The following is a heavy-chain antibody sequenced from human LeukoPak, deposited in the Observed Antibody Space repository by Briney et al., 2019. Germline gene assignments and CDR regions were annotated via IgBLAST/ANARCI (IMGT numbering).Heavy chain of an antibody. Sequence: PGGSLRLSCSASGFTFSSYAMNWVRQAPGKGLEWVSTLSTGGGTAYYADSVKGRFTISRDNSKNTLYLQMNRLRAEDTAIYYCAKDALISYRGAWSQSDYWGRGALVTVSS. CDR1: GFTFSSYA. D-gene: IGHD2/OR15-2a*01. CDR2: LSTGGGTA. V-gene: IGHV3-23*01. J-gene: IGHJ4*02. CDR3: AKDALISYRGAWSQSDY.